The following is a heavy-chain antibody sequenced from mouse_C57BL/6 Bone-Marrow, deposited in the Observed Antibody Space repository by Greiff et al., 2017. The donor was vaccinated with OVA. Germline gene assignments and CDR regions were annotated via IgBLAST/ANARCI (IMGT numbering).Heavy chain of an antibody. J-gene: IGHJ2*01. CDR3: ARDPIYYGNDQDD. Sequence: QVHVKQSGAELARPGASVKMSCKASGYTFTSYTMHWVKQRPGQGLEWIGYINPSSGYPKYNQTFKDKATLTADKSSSTAYMQLSSLTSEDSAVYYCARDPIYYGNDQDDGGQGTTLTVSS. V-gene: IGHV1-4*01. D-gene: IGHD2-2*01. CDR2: INPSSGYP. CDR1: GYTFTSYT.